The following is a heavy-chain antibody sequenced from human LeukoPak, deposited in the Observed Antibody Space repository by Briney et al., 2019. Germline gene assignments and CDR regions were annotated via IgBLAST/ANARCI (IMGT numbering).Heavy chain of an antibody. V-gene: IGHV4-59*01. J-gene: IGHJ4*02. CDR1: GGSISSYY. CDR2: IYYSGST. Sequence: SETLSLTCTVSGGSISSYYWSWIRQPPGKGLEWIGYIYYSGSTNYNPSLKSRVTISVDTSKNQFSLKLSSVTAADTAVYYCARVPGYCSSTSCPKRNGLFDYWGQGTLVTVSS. CDR3: ARVPGYCSSTSCPKRNGLFDY. D-gene: IGHD2-2*03.